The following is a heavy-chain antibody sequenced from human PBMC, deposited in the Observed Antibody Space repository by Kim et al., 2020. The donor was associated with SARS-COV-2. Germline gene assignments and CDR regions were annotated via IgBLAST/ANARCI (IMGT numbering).Heavy chain of an antibody. Sequence: GGSLRLSCAVSGFNPSTYAMNWVRQAPGKGLEWVSAISSSGGSTYYADSVKGRFTISRDNSKSTVYLQMSSLRSEDTAVYYCAKDHHGDYGYYYYYYGLDGWGQGTTVTVSS. CDR2: ISSSGGST. V-gene: IGHV3-23*01. J-gene: IGHJ6*02. CDR1: GFNPSTYA. CDR3: AKDHHGDYGYYYYYYGLDG. D-gene: IGHD4-17*01.